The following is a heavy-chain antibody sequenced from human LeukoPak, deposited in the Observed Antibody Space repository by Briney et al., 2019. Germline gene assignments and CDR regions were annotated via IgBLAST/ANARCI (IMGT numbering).Heavy chain of an antibody. D-gene: IGHD2-2*01. V-gene: IGHV1-69*13. CDR3: ARGNPGCSSTSCYGFDY. J-gene: IGHJ4*02. CDR1: GGTFISYG. Sequence: SVKVSCKASGGTFISYGISWVRQAPGQGLEWMGGIMPNFGTANYAQKFQGRVTITADESTSTAYMELSSLRSEDTAVYYCARGNPGCSSTSCYGFDYWGQGTLVTVSS. CDR2: IMPNFGTA.